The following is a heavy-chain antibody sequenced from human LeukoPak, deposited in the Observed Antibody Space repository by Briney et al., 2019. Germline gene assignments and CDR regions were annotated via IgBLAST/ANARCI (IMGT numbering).Heavy chain of an antibody. CDR3: ARARRGAFDI. CDR2: IYYSGST. CDR1: GGSISSYY. J-gene: IGHJ3*02. V-gene: IGHV4-59*01. Sequence: PSETLSLTCTVSGGSISSYYWSWIRQPPGKGLEWIGYIYYSGSTNYNPSLKSRVTISVDTSKNQFSLKLSSVTAADTAVYYCARARRGAFDIWGQGTMVTVSS.